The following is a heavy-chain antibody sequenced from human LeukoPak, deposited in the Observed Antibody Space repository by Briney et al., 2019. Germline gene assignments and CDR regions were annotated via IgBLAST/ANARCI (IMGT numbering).Heavy chain of an antibody. CDR2: IYNIGTT. D-gene: IGHD5-18*01. CDR3: ARGSDGYRFDP. CDR1: GDSMSNYH. Sequence: ASETLSLTCTVSGDSMSNYHWTWIRQSPGKGLEYIGYIYNIGTTNYNPSLKSRVTVSVDMSKKQFSLKLNSVTAADTAVYYCARGSDGYRFDPWGQGTLVTVPS. J-gene: IGHJ5*02. V-gene: IGHV4-59*01.